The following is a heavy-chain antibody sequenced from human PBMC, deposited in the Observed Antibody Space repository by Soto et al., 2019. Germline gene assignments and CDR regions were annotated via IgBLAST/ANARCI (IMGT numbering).Heavy chain of an antibody. CDR1: GYTFTSYG. J-gene: IGHJ3*02. CDR3: ARYTSWRYRSDAFDI. D-gene: IGHD1-1*01. Sequence: QVQLVQSGAEVKKPGASVKVSCKASGYTFTSYGISWVRQAPGQGLEWMGWISAYNGNTNYAQKLQGRVTMTTDTSTSKAYMELSSVRSDDTAVYYCARYTSWRYRSDAFDIWGQGTMVTVSS. V-gene: IGHV1-18*01. CDR2: ISAYNGNT.